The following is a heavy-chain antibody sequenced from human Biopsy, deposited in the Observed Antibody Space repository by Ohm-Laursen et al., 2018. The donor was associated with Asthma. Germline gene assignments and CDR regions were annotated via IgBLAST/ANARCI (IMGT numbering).Heavy chain of an antibody. Sequence: SLRLSCAAPRFTYEMHWVRQAPGKGLEWVAVISYDGSSIYYVDSVKGRFTISRDNSKNTLSLQMNSLTAEDTAVYYCAREGVAGTHIEDWGQGTLVTVSS. J-gene: IGHJ4*02. CDR2: ISYDGSSI. CDR1: RFTYE. V-gene: IGHV3-30*19. CDR3: AREGVAGTHIED. D-gene: IGHD6-19*01.